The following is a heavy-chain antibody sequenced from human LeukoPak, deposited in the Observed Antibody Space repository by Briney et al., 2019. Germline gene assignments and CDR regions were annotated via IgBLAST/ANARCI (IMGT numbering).Heavy chain of an antibody. CDR1: GFTFSSYG. Sequence: GGSLRLSCAASGFTFSSYGMHWVRQAPGKGLEWVAVIWYDGSNKYYADSVKGRFTISRDNSENTLYLQMNSLGAEDTAVYYCARDRFSGEGFDYRGQGTLVTVSS. J-gene: IGHJ4*02. CDR2: IWYDGSNK. CDR3: ARDRFSGEGFDY. V-gene: IGHV3-33*01. D-gene: IGHD3-10*01.